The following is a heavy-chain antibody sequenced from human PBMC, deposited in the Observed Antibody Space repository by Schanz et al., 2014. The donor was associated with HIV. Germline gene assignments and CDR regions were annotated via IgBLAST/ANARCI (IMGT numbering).Heavy chain of an antibody. V-gene: IGHV3-33*08. CDR3: ARDDCSGGSCYSNYYYGMDV. D-gene: IGHD2-15*01. J-gene: IGHJ6*02. Sequence: VQLVESGGGLVKPGGSLRLSCSVSGFTFSSYGMHWVRQAPGKGLEWVAVIWYDGSNKYYADSVKGRFTISRDNSKNTLYLQMNSLRAEDTAMYYCARDDCSGGSCYSNYYYGMDVWGQGTTVTVSS. CDR1: GFTFSSYG. CDR2: IWYDGSNK.